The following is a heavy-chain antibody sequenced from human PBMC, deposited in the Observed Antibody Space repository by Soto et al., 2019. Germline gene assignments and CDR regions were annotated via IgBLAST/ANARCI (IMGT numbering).Heavy chain of an antibody. CDR1: GFNFSNYV. J-gene: IGHJ4*02. V-gene: IGHV3-30-3*01. D-gene: IGHD3-10*01. CDR2: ISFHESKK. CDR3: ARPRGVIAYIDN. Sequence: GGSLRLSCAASGFNFSNYVMHWVRQTPGKGLEWVAVISFHESKKDYADSVKGRFTISRDNSNSTLYLQMNSLRAEDTAVYYCARPRGVIAYIDNWGQGTLVTVSS.